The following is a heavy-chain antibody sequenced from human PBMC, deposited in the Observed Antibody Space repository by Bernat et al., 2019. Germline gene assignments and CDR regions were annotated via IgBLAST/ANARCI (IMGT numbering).Heavy chain of an antibody. V-gene: IGHV4-30-4*01. Sequence: QVQLQESGPGLVKPSQTLSLTCTVSGGSINSGDCYWGWIRQPPGKGLEWIGYIYYSGSTYYNPSLKSRVTISVDTSKNQFSLKLSSVTAADTAVYYCARGYDSSGYYSSLDYWGQGTLVTVSS. CDR2: IYYSGST. CDR3: ARGYDSSGYYSSLDY. D-gene: IGHD3-22*01. J-gene: IGHJ4*02. CDR1: GGSINSGDCY.